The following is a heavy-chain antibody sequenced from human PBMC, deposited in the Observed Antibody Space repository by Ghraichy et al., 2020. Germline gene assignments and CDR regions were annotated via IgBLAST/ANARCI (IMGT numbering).Heavy chain of an antibody. CDR3: AREDQYSSSWYWSIGGWFDP. Sequence: SETLSLTCTVSGGSISSYYWSWIRQPAGKGLEWIGRIYTSGSTNYNPSLKSRVTMSVDTSKNQFSLKLSSVTAADTAVYYCAREDQYSSSWYWSIGGWFDPWGQGTLVTVSS. CDR2: IYTSGST. CDR1: GGSISSYY. J-gene: IGHJ5*02. V-gene: IGHV4-4*07. D-gene: IGHD6-13*01.